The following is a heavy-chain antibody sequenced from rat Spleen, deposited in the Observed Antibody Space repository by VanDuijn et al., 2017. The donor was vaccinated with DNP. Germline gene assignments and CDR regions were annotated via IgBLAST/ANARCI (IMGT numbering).Heavy chain of an antibody. CDR1: GFTFSNYG. Sequence: EVQLVESGGGLVQPGRSLKLSCAASGFTFSNYGMAWVRQAPTKGLEWVAYISYDGGSTYYGDSVKGRFTISRDNAKSTLYLQMNSLQTDDRGTYYCVRGSGSVDYWGRGVMVTVSS. CDR3: VRGSGSVDY. CDR2: ISYDGGST. D-gene: IGHD3-7*01. J-gene: IGHJ2*01. V-gene: IGHV5-22*01.